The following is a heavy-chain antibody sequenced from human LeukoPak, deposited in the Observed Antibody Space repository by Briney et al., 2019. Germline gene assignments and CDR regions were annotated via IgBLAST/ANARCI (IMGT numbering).Heavy chain of an antibody. CDR3: AKLPAYSSSSYDWFDP. Sequence: GGSLRLSCAASGFTFSSYVMSWVRQAPGKGLEWVSAISGSGGSTYYADSVKGRFTISRDNSKNTLYLQMNSLRAEDTAVYYCAKLPAYSSSSYDWFDPWGQGTLVTVSS. D-gene: IGHD6-6*01. CDR1: GFTFSSYV. J-gene: IGHJ5*02. CDR2: ISGSGGST. V-gene: IGHV3-23*01.